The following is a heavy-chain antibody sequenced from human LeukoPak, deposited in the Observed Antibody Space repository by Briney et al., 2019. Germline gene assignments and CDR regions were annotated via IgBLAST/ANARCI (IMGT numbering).Heavy chain of an antibody. J-gene: IGHJ4*02. CDR3: AGSYYDFWAPFDY. Sequence: GGSLRLSCAASGFTFSNYWMSWVRLAPGKGLEWVANINQDGSEEYYVDSVKGRFTISRDNAKNSLYLQMNSLRAEDTAVYYCAGSYYDFWAPFDYWGQGTLVTVSS. D-gene: IGHD3-3*01. CDR1: GFTFSNYW. CDR2: INQDGSEE. V-gene: IGHV3-7*01.